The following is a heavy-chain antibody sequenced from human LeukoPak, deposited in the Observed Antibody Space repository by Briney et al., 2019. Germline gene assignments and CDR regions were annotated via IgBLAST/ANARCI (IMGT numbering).Heavy chain of an antibody. V-gene: IGHV4-34*01. D-gene: IGHD6-19*01. Sequence: SETLSLTCAVYGGSFRGYYWSWIRQPPGKGLEWIGEIHHSGSDTYNPSLKSRVTISVDTSKNQFSLKLNSVTAADTAVYYCASSGWYRGYWGQGTLVTVSS. CDR2: IHHSGSD. J-gene: IGHJ4*02. CDR1: GGSFRGYY. CDR3: ASSGWYRGY.